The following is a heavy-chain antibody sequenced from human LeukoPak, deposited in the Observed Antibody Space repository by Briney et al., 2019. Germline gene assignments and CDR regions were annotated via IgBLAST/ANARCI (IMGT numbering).Heavy chain of an antibody. CDR1: GGSNSSSSYY. V-gene: IGHV4-39*01. J-gene: IGHJ4*02. D-gene: IGHD6-19*01. Sequence: PSETLSLTCTVSGGSNSSSSYYWGWIRQPPGKGLEWIGSIYYSGSTYYNPSLKSRVTISVDTSKNQFSLKLSSVTAADTAVYYCAVTRPRIAVFDYWGQGTLVTVSS. CDR2: IYYSGST. CDR3: AVTRPRIAVFDY.